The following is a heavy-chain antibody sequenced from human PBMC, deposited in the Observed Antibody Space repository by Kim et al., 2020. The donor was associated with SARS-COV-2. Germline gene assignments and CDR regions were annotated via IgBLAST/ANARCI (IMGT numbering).Heavy chain of an antibody. Sequence: SETLSLTCSVSGGSVSTNSYYWTWIRQPPGRGLEWLGYIYFSGTTSYNPALESRASISVDTSMQQFSLELTSVTAADTATYYCAGRSRRFGELLLGGLDVWGPGTTVTVSS. V-gene: IGHV4-61*01. CDR1: GGSVSTNSYY. CDR3: AGRSRRFGELLLGGLDV. J-gene: IGHJ6*02. CDR2: IYFSGTT. D-gene: IGHD1-26*01.